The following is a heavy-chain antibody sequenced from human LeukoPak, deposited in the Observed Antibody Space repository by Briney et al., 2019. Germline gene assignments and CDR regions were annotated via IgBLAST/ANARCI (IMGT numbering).Heavy chain of an antibody. Sequence: GGSLRLSCAASGFTFSTYWMHWVRHAPGKGLVWVSRINPDGTPTSYADSVKGRFTISRDNAKDTVYLQMNSLRAEDTAVYYCARVSIGWYSFDYWGQGTLVTVSS. J-gene: IGHJ4*02. V-gene: IGHV3-74*01. CDR1: GFTFSTYW. D-gene: IGHD6-19*01. CDR3: ARVSIGWYSFDY. CDR2: INPDGTPT.